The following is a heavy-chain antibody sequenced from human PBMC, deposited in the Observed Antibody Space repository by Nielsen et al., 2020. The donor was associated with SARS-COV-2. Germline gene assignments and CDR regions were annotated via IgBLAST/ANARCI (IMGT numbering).Heavy chain of an antibody. CDR2: ISSSGYT. D-gene: IGHD5-24*01. Sequence: GETLKTPCAAPGFTFSDYYMSRIRQAPGKGLEWVSYISSSGYTNYVDSVKGRLTISRDNAKNSLYLQMNSLRAEDTAVYYCAREGRKLPLDYWGQGTLVTVSS. J-gene: IGHJ4*02. CDR1: GFTFSDYY. V-gene: IGHV3-11*05. CDR3: AREGRKLPLDY.